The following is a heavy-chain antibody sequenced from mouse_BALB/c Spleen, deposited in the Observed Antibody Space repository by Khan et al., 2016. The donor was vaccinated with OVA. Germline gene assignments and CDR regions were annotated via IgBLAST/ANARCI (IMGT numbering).Heavy chain of an antibody. Sequence: EVQLVESGGGSVKPGGSLKLSCAVSGFTFSSYAMSWVRQTPEKRLEWVTSISSGGSTYYPDSVKGRFTISGDNARNLLYLQMSSLRSEDMAMYYCAREAYRYDEYYFDYWGQGTTLTVSS. V-gene: IGHV5-6-5*01. CDR2: ISSGGST. D-gene: IGHD2-14*01. J-gene: IGHJ2*01. CDR1: GFTFSSYA. CDR3: AREAYRYDEYYFDY.